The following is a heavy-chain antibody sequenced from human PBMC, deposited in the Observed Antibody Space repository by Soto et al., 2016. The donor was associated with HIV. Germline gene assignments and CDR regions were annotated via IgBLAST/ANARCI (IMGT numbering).Heavy chain of an antibody. CDR3: ATDPYFYDSSSYPLRADYFQY. Sequence: VKLLESGGKLVQSGGSLTLSCEVSGFTFSSYAMNWVRQVQGKGLEWVSAMSSSGGTTSYADSVEGRFTISRDNSNNKLFLEMNNLTADDTALYFCATDPYFYDSSSYPLRADYFQYWGQGTPVTVSS. D-gene: IGHD3-22*01. J-gene: IGHJ1*01. CDR1: GFTFSSYA. V-gene: IGHV3-23*01. CDR2: MSSSGGTT.